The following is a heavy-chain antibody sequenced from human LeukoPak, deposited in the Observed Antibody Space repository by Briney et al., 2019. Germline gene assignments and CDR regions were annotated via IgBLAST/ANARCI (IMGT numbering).Heavy chain of an antibody. CDR1: GFTVSSNY. J-gene: IGHJ4*02. D-gene: IGHD2-15*01. Sequence: GGSLRLSCAASGFTVSSNYMSWVRQAPGKGLEWVSVIYSGGSTYYADSVKGRFTISRDNSKNTLYLQMNSLRAEDTAVYYCARDATGGRQYYFDYWGQGTLVTVSS. V-gene: IGHV3-66*01. CDR2: IYSGGST. CDR3: ARDATGGRQYYFDY.